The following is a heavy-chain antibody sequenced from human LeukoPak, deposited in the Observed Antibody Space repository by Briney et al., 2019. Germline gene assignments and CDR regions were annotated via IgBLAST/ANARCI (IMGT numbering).Heavy chain of an antibody. CDR1: GFTFSSYA. CDR3: TTDYLGYCSSTSCLIPDY. CDR2: IKSKTDGGTT. Sequence: GGSLRLSCAASGFTFSSYAMSWVRQAPGKGLEWVGRIKSKTDGGTTDYAAPVKGRFTISRDDSKNTLYLQMNSLKTEDTAVYYCTTDYLGYCSSTSCLIPDYWGQGTLVTVSS. J-gene: IGHJ4*02. D-gene: IGHD2-2*01. V-gene: IGHV3-15*01.